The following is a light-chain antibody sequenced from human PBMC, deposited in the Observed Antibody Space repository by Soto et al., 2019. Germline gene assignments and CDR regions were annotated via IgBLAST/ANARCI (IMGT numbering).Light chain of an antibody. J-gene: IGLJ2*01. CDR3: SSYTNSNTRVL. Sequence: QAVLTQPASVSGSPGQSITISCTGTSSDVGGYNYVSWYQQHPGKAPKLMIYDVSNRPSGVSNRFSGSKSGNTASLTISGLQAEDEADYYCSSYTNSNTRVLFGGGTKLTVL. CDR2: DVS. CDR1: SSDVGGYNY. V-gene: IGLV2-14*01.